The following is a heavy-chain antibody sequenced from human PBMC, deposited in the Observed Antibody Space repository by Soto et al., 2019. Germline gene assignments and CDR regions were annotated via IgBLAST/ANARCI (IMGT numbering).Heavy chain of an antibody. CDR2: TYYRSKWYN. CDR1: GDSVSSNRAT. V-gene: IGHV6-1*01. D-gene: IGHD5-18*01. Sequence: SQTLSLTCAISGDSVSSNRATWNWIRQSPSRGLEWLGRTYYRSKWYNDYAVSVKSRITINPDTSKNQFSLQLNSVTPEDTAVYYCARLPLSSYGHTYYYSGMDVWGQGTTVTVSS. CDR3: ARLPLSSYGHTYYYSGMDV. J-gene: IGHJ6*02.